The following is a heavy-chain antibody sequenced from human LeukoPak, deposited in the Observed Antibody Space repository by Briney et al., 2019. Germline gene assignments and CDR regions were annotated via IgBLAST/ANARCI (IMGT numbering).Heavy chain of an antibody. J-gene: IGHJ4*02. V-gene: IGHV3-9*01. CDR3: AKDSDEVY. CDR2: INWNSNTI. Sequence: QPGRSLRLSCAASGLTFDNYAMHWVRQAPGKGLEWVSGINWNSNTIGYADSVKGRFTISRDNAKNSLYLQMNSLRAEDTALYYCAKDSDEVYWGQGTLVTVSS. CDR1: GLTFDNYA.